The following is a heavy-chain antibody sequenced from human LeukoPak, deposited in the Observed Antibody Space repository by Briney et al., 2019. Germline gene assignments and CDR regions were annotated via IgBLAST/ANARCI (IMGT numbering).Heavy chain of an antibody. J-gene: IGHJ6*02. Sequence: PGGSLRLSCAASGFTFSSYAMSWVRQAPGKGLEWVSAISGSGGSTYYADSVKGRFTISRDNSKNTLYLQMNSLRAEDTAVYYCAKDLPSPLRLLEWDDYYYYGMDVWGQGTTVTVSS. CDR2: ISGSGGST. CDR3: AKDLPSPLRLLEWDDYYYYGMDV. D-gene: IGHD3-3*01. V-gene: IGHV3-23*01. CDR1: GFTFSSYA.